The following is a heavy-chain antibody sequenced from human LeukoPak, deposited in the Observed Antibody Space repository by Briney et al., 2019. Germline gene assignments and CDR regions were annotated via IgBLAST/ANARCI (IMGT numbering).Heavy chain of an antibody. J-gene: IGHJ6*02. V-gene: IGHV3-23*01. Sequence: GGSLRLSCAASGFTFSSYWMTWVRQAPGKGLEWVSTISSSGGSTDYADSVKGRFTVFRDNSKNTMFLQMNSLRAEDTAVYYCARDQYCSNWKGMDVWGQGTTVTVSS. CDR3: ARDQYCSNWKGMDV. CDR1: GFTFSSYW. CDR2: ISSSGGST. D-gene: IGHD1-1*01.